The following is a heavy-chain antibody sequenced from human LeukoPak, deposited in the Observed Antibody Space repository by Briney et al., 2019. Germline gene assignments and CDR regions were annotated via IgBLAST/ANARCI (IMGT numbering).Heavy chain of an antibody. V-gene: IGHV1-18*01. D-gene: IGHD4-17*01. CDR1: GYTFTSYG. Sequence: ASVKVSCKASGYTFTSYGISWVRQAPGQGLEWMGWISGYNDNTNYAQKFQGRVTMTTDTSTSTAYMELRSLRSDDTAVYYCAREVSYGVLGYWGQGALVTVSS. CDR2: ISGYNDNT. CDR3: AREVSYGVLGY. J-gene: IGHJ4*02.